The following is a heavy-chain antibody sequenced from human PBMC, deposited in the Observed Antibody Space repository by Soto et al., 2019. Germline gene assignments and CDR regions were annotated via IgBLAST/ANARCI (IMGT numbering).Heavy chain of an antibody. V-gene: IGHV1-69*01. D-gene: IGHD3-22*01. CDR2: IIPIFGTA. Sequence: QVQLVQSGAEVRKPGSSVKVSCKASGGSFSTHAISWVRRAPGQGLEWMGGIIPIFGTANHAQKFQGRVTISADASTSTAYMELSSLRSEDTAIYYCARGWGYDSSDYYYAYWGQGSQVIVSS. CDR1: GGSFSTHA. J-gene: IGHJ4*02. CDR3: ARGWGYDSSDYYYAY.